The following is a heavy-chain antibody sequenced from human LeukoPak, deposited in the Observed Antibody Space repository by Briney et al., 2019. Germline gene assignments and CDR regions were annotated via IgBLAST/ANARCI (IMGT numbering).Heavy chain of an antibody. V-gene: IGHV3-7*01. CDR1: GFVFISGW. Sequence: HHWWCLRQTGAASGFVFISGWMSWDSKAPGKGLEWVANIKQDGSEKYYVDSVKGRFTISRDNAKNSLYLQMNSLRAEDTALYYCARTGGDSGSYYSWPAYYYYMDVWGKVTTVTISS. D-gene: IGHD1-26*01. J-gene: IGHJ6*03. CDR2: IKQDGSEK. CDR3: ARTGGDSGSYYSWPAYYYYMDV.